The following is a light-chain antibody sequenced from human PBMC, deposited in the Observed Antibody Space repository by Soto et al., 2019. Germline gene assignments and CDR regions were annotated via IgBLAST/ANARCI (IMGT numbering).Light chain of an antibody. CDR2: EGT. CDR1: SSDFGGYNV. CDR3: CSYADTSTFCVV. Sequence: QSVLTQPASVSGSPGQSITISCSGTSSDFGGYNVVSWYQQHPGKAPKLIIYEGTKRPSGVSNRFSGSKSGNAASLTISGLQTEDEADYYCCSYADTSTFCVVFGGGTKLTVL. V-gene: IGLV2-23*03. J-gene: IGLJ3*02.